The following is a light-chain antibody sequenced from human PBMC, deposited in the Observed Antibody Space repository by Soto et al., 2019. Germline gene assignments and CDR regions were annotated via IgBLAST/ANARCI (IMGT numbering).Light chain of an antibody. J-gene: IGKJ4*01. V-gene: IGKV3-20*01. CDR3: QQFSSYPLT. CDR1: QSASSNY. CDR2: DAS. Sequence: EIVLTQSPGTLSLSPGERATLSCRASQSASSNYLAWYQQKPGQAPRLLIYDASTLESGVPSGFSGSGSGTKFSLTISRLEPEDFAVYYCQQFSSYPLTFGGGTKVDI.